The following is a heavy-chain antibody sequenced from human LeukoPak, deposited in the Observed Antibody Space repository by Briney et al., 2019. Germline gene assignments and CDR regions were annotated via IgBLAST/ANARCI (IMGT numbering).Heavy chain of an antibody. V-gene: IGHV3-9*03. CDR2: INWNSVSI. J-gene: IGHJ3*02. CDR3: TKDRLYSSSSGGAFDI. Sequence: GGSLRLSCEASGFTFDDYGMHWVRQAPGKGLEWVSGINWNSVSIVYADSVKGRFTISRDNAKNSLYLQMNTLRAEDMALYYCTKDRLYSSSSGGAFDIWGQGTMVTVSS. CDR1: GFTFDDYG. D-gene: IGHD6-6*01.